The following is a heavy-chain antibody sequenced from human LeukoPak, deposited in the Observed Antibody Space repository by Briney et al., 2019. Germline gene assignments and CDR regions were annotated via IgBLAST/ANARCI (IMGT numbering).Heavy chain of an antibody. CDR3: ARVTYSSGWYSGAYYFDY. J-gene: IGHJ4*02. CDR2: ISAYNGNT. Sequence: ASVKVSCKASGYTFTSYGISWVRQAPGQGLEWMGWISAYNGNTDYAQKLQGRVTMTTDTSTSTAYMELRSLRSDDTAVYYCARVTYSSGWYSGAYYFDYWGQGTLVTVSS. D-gene: IGHD6-19*01. CDR1: GYTFTSYG. V-gene: IGHV1-18*01.